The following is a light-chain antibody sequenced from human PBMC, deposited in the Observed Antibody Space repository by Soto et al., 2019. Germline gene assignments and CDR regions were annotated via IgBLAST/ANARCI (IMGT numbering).Light chain of an antibody. CDR3: HQRSDWPLT. V-gene: IGKV3-11*01. J-gene: IGKJ4*01. CDR1: QNINNY. Sequence: EIVLTQSPATPSLSPGERATLSCRASQNINNYLAWYQQKPGQAPRLVIYTSSYRAAGIPARFSGSGSGTDFTLTISSLEPEDFAVYYCHQRSDWPLTFGGGTKVDIK. CDR2: TSS.